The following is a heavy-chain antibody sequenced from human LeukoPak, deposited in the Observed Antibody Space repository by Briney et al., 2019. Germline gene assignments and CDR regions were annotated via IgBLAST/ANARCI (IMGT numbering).Heavy chain of an antibody. CDR3: ARAPHDWGSDY. Sequence: SQTLSLTCGISGDSVSSNSATWNWIRRSPSRGLEWLGRTYYRSKWYIDYGSSVKSRITISPDTSKNQFTLQLKYVTPEDTAVYYCARAPHDWGSDYWGRGTPVTVSS. CDR2: TYYRSKWYI. V-gene: IGHV6-1*01. CDR1: GDSVSSNSAT. J-gene: IGHJ4*02. D-gene: IGHD2-21*01.